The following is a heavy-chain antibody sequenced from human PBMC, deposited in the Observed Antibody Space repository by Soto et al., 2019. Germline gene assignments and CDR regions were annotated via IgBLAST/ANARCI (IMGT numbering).Heavy chain of an antibody. D-gene: IGHD3-22*01. CDR3: ARLNVYYYDSSGYFDY. CDR1: GYSFTSYW. J-gene: IGHJ4*02. CDR2: IYPGDSDT. Sequence: PGESLKISCKGSGYSFTSYWIGWVRQMPGKGLEWMGIIYPGDSDTRYSPSFQGQVTISADKSISTAYLQWSSLKASDTAMYYCARLNVYYYDSSGYFDYWGQGTLVTVS. V-gene: IGHV5-51*01.